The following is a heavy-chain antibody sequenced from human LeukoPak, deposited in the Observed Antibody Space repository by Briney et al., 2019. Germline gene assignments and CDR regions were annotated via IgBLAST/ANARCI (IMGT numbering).Heavy chain of an antibody. Sequence: LSGGSLRLSCAASGFTFSAYEMNWVRQAPGKGLEWVSYIGSSGSTVYYADSVKGRFTISRDNAKKSLYMQMESLRDEDTAIYYCARDTLEYSNSPDALDIWGQGTMVTVSS. CDR1: GFTFSAYE. V-gene: IGHV3-48*03. D-gene: IGHD4-23*01. CDR3: ARDTLEYSNSPDALDI. CDR2: IGSSGSTV. J-gene: IGHJ3*02.